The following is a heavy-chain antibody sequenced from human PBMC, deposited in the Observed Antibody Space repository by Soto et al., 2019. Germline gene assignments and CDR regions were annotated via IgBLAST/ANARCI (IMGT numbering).Heavy chain of an antibody. CDR2: VFYGGT. V-gene: IGHV4-59*01. CDR1: VRSMISNY. J-gene: IGHJ4*02. Sequence: KPSESLSLNCSVSVRSMISNYWSWIRQSPDKGLEWLGYVFYGGTDYNPSLGGLVSMSVETSKSQFSLKLTSVTVADTAVYYCASYRGALYFEPWGPGILVTVSS. D-gene: IGHD3-16*01. CDR3: ASYRGALYFEP.